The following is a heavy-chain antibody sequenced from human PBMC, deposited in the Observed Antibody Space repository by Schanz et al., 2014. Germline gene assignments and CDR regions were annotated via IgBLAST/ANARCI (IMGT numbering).Heavy chain of an antibody. J-gene: IGHJ4*02. CDR2: IWNNGVTK. CDR1: GFSLNTYG. CDR3: ARPRCGCGEVDY. V-gene: IGHV3-33*01. Sequence: QAQLMESGGGVVQPGTSLILSCSVSGFSLNTYGIHWFRQPAGKGLEWVAVIWNNGVTKYYADSVRGRFTISRDRFQNTLYLRMSSLRAEDTAVYYCARPRCGCGEVDYWGQGTLVTVSS. D-gene: IGHD4-17*01.